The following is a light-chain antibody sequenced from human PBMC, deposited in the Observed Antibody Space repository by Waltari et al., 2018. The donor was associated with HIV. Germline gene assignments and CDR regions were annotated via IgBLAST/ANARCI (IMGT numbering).Light chain of an antibody. J-gene: IGLJ2*01. CDR1: SSDVGGYTY. Sequence: QSALTQPPSASGSPGQSVTISCTGTSSDVGGYTYVPWYQQHPGRAPKLMIYELSKRPSGVPDRFSGSKSGNTASLTVSGLQAEDEADYYCSSYTGSDSVVFGGGTKLTVL. V-gene: IGLV2-8*01. CDR2: ELS. CDR3: SSYTGSDSVV.